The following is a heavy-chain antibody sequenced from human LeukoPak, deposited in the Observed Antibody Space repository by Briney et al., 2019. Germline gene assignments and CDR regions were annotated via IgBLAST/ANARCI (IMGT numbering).Heavy chain of an antibody. CDR2: ISSSGSNI. CDR3: ARDPSSGRDGEPDY. V-gene: IGHV3-48*03. D-gene: IGHD6-19*01. CDR1: GFTFSSYE. Sequence: GGSLRLSCAASGFTFSSYEMNWVRQAPGKGLEWVSYISSSGSNIYYADSVKGRFTISRGNAKNTLYLQMNSLRAEDTAVYYCARDPSSGRDGEPDYWGQGTLVTVSS. J-gene: IGHJ4*02.